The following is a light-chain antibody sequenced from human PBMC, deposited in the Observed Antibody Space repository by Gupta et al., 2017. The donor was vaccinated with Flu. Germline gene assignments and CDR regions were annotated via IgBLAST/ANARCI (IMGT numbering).Light chain of an antibody. CDR3: QQHNNWPFYT. CDR1: ESVSRN. J-gene: IGKJ2*01. Sequence: EIVMTQSPATLSVSPGERATLSCRASESVSRNLAWYQQRPGQAPRLLIYDASTRATGMPARFCGSGYGTAFTLTISSLQSEDFALYFCQQHNNWPFYTFGQGTRLDIK. V-gene: IGKV3-15*01. CDR2: DAS.